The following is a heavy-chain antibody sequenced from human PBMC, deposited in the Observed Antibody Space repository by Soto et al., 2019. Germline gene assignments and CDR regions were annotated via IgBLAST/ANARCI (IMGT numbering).Heavy chain of an antibody. CDR1: GDTFSSYA. D-gene: IGHD3-16*01. V-gene: IGHV1-69*01. J-gene: IGHJ6*02. Sequence: QEQLVQSGAEVKKPGSSVKVSCKASGDTFSSYAISWVRQAPGQGLEWMGGIIPVHRRTHYAQKSQGRVAITADESTSTVYMELNSLTSEDTAMYYCTRREYNDYIWDYYGMDVWGLGTTVTVSS. CDR2: IIPVHRRT. CDR3: TRREYNDYIWDYYGMDV.